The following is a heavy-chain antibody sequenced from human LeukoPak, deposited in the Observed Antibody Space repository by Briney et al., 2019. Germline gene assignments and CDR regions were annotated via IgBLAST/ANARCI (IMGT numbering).Heavy chain of an antibody. D-gene: IGHD2-2*01. J-gene: IGHJ4*02. Sequence: GGSLRLSCAASGFTFYTYAMSWVRQAPGKGLEWVSSISGSGGSTYYADSVKGRFTISRGNSKNTLSLQMSSLRAEDTAVYFCAKDAGYCSSITCDLDYWGQGTLVTVSS. CDR1: GFTFYTYA. V-gene: IGHV3-23*01. CDR3: AKDAGYCSSITCDLDY. CDR2: ISGSGGST.